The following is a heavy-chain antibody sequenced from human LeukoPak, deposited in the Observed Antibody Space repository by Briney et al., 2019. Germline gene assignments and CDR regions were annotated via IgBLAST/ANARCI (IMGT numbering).Heavy chain of an antibody. J-gene: IGHJ3*02. CDR1: GGSFSGYY. Sequence: SETLSLTCAVYGGSFSGYYWSWIRQPPGKGLEWIGEINHSGSTNYNPSLKSRVTISVDTSKNQFSLKLSSVTAADTAVYYCARVEMATIDAFDIWGQGTMVTVSS. CDR2: INHSGST. CDR3: ARVEMATIDAFDI. D-gene: IGHD5-24*01. V-gene: IGHV4-34*01.